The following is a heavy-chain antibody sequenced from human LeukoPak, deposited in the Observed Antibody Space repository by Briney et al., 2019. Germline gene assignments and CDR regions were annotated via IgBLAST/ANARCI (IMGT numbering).Heavy chain of an antibody. Sequence: VSSVKVSCKASGDTVSSYAISWVRPAPAPGIEWMGGIILIFGTATYAKQFQDRVTITADKSTSTAYMELSRLRSEDTAVYDCARARSYSNYDFDYWGQGTLVTVSS. D-gene: IGHD4-11*01. V-gene: IGHV1-69*06. CDR1: GDTVSSYA. CDR2: IILIFGTA. CDR3: ARARSYSNYDFDY. J-gene: IGHJ4*02.